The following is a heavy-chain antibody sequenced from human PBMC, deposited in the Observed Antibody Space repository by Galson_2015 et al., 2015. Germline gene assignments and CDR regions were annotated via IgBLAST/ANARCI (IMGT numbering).Heavy chain of an antibody. Sequence: SLRLSCAASGFPFDDYAMHWVRQAPGKGLEWVSGISWNSGSIAYADSVKGRFTISRDNDNNSLYLEMNSLRAEDTALYYCVKDVIWGSVYAFDLWGQGTLVTVSS. V-gene: IGHV3-9*01. CDR1: GFPFDDYA. J-gene: IGHJ3*01. D-gene: IGHD3-16*01. CDR2: ISWNSGSI. CDR3: VKDVIWGSVYAFDL.